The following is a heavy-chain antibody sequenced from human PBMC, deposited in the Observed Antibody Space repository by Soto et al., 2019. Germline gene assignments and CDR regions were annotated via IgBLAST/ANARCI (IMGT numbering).Heavy chain of an antibody. J-gene: IGHJ4*02. CDR3: ASERLAVLRSVLDY. V-gene: IGHV3-30-3*01. Sequence: PVGSLRLSCAASGFTFSSYGMHWVRQAPGKGLEWVALISYDGSNKDYADSVKGRFTISRDNSKNTLYLQMNSLRAEDTAVYYCASERLAVLRSVLDYWGQGTLVTVSS. CDR1: GFTFSSYG. D-gene: IGHD2-8*02. CDR2: ISYDGSNK.